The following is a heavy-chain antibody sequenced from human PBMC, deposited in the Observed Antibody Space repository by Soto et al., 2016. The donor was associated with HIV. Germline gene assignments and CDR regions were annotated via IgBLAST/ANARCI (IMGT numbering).Heavy chain of an antibody. J-gene: IGHJ6*03. CDR2: INSDGSST. CDR1: GFTFSSYW. CDR3: ARADYSIYYYYYYMDS. V-gene: IGHV3-74*01. D-gene: IGHD5-12*01. Sequence: EVQLVESGGGLVQPGGSLRLSCAASGFTFSSYWMHWVRQAPGKGLVWVSRINSDGSSTSYADSVKGRFTISRDNAKNTLYLQMNSLRAEDTAVYYCARADYSIYYYYYYMDSGDKGTTVHRLL.